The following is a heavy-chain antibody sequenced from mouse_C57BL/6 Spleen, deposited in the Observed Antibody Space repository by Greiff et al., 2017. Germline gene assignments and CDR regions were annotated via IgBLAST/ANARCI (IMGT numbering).Heavy chain of an antibody. V-gene: IGHV6-3*01. D-gene: IGHD2-5*01. Sequence: EVKLVESGGGLVQPGGSMKLSCVASGFTFSNYWMNWVRQSPEKGLEWVAQIRLKSDNYATHYAESVKGRFTISRVDSKSSVYLQMHNLRAEATGIYYCTNSYYSNFDYWGQGTTLTVSS. CDR2: IRLKSDNYAT. CDR3: TNSYYSNFDY. J-gene: IGHJ2*01. CDR1: GFTFSNYW.